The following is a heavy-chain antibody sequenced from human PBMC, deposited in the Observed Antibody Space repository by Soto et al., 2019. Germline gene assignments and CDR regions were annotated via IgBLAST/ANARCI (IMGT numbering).Heavy chain of an antibody. CDR2: IIPFLDVT. CDR1: GGTFSTYT. D-gene: IGHD2-15*01. Sequence: QVQLVQSGAEVKKPGSSVTVSCKASGGTFSTYTITWVRQAPGQGLEWMGRIIPFLDVTNYSQQFQGRVTITADNAPSTVYTELTSLRSDATAVYYCARLTCRGYGCYSLKWANNHFDDWGQGTLVSFSS. J-gene: IGHJ4*02. CDR3: ARLTCRGYGCYSLKWANNHFDD. V-gene: IGHV1-69*02.